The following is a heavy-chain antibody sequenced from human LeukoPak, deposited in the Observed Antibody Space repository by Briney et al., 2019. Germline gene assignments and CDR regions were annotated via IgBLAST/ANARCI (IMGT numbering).Heavy chain of an antibody. CDR3: AVTSHSSVYYSFPSLFDY. J-gene: IGHJ4*02. CDR1: GYTFTSYY. V-gene: IGHV1-46*01. Sequence: GASVKVSCKASGYTFTSYYMHWVRQAPGQGLEWMGIINPSGGSTSYAQKFQGRVTMTRDTSTSTVYMELSSLRSEDTAIYYCAVTSHSSVYYSFPSLFDYWGQGTLVTASS. CDR2: INPSGGST. D-gene: IGHD5/OR15-5a*01.